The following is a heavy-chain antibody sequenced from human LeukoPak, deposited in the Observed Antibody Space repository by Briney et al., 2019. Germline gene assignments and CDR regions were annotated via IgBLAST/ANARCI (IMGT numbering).Heavy chain of an antibody. D-gene: IGHD3-3*01. J-gene: IGHJ4*02. CDR3: ARHEGLYY. CDR2: ISYDGSNK. Sequence: GRSLRLSCAASGFTFSSYAMHWVRQAPGKGLEWVAVISYDGSNKYYADSVKGRFTISRDNAKNSLYLQMNSLRAEDTAVYYCARHEGLYYWGQGTLVTVSS. V-gene: IGHV3-30*07. CDR1: GFTFSSYA.